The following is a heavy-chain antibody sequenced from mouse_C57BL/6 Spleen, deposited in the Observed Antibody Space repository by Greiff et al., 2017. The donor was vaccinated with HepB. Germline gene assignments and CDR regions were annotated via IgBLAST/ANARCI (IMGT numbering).Heavy chain of an antibody. CDR1: GYAFSSSW. D-gene: IGHD1-1*01. CDR3: APSITTALRYFDY. CDR2: IYPGDGDT. J-gene: IGHJ2*01. V-gene: IGHV1-82*01. Sequence: QVQLQQSGPELVKPGASVKISCKASGYAFSSSWMNWVKQRPEKGLEWIGRIYPGDGDTNYNGKFKGKATLTADKSSSTAYMQLSSLTSEDSAVYFCAPSITTALRYFDYWGQGTTLTVSS.